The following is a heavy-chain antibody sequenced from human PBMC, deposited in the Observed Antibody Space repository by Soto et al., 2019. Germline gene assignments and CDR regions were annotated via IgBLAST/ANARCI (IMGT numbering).Heavy chain of an antibody. CDR3: AKDWRAALADIVVVPAALDIRPYYYYYYMDV. V-gene: IGHV3-30*18. Sequence: GGSLRLSCAASGFTFSSYGMHWVRQAPGKGLEWVAVISYDGSNKYYADSVKGRFTISRDNSKNTLYLQMNSLRAEDTAVYYCAKDWRAALADIVVVPAALDIRPYYYYYYMDVWGKGATVTVSS. D-gene: IGHD2-2*01. CDR1: GFTFSSYG. J-gene: IGHJ6*03. CDR2: ISYDGSNK.